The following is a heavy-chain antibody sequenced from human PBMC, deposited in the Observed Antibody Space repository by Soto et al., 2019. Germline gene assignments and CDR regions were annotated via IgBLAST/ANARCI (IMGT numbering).Heavy chain of an antibody. CDR3: AVWEEYSSTNYYYGMDV. CDR2: IYHSGST. CDR1: GGSISSSNW. J-gene: IGHJ6*02. D-gene: IGHD5-18*01. Sequence: SKTLSLTCAVSGGSISSSNWWSWVRQPPGKGLEWIGEIYHSGSTNYNPSLKSRVTISVDKSKNQFSLKLSSVTAADTAVYYCAVWEEYSSTNYYYGMDVWGQGTTVT. V-gene: IGHV4-4*02.